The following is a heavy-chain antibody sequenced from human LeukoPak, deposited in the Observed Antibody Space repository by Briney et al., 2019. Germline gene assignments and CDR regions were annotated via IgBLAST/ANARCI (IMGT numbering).Heavy chain of an antibody. CDR2: IYHSGST. V-gene: IGHV4-34*01. CDR3: ASPLGYCSSTTCYGDY. CDR1: GGSFSGYY. J-gene: IGHJ4*02. Sequence: SETLSLTCAVYGGSFSGYYWGWIRQPPGKGLEWIGSIYHSGSTYYNPSLKSRVTISVDTSKNQFSLKLNSVTAADTAVYYCASPLGYCSSTTCYGDYWGQGTLVTVSS. D-gene: IGHD2-2*01.